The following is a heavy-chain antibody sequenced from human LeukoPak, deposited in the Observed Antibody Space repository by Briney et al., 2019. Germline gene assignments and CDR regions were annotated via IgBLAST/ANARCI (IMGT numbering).Heavy chain of an antibody. J-gene: IGHJ4*02. D-gene: IGHD1-14*01. V-gene: IGHV3-30*02. CDR2: IGYNGNNQ. CDR1: GFTFNNYG. CDR3: ARGTLNIPGEHGAFDY. Sequence: GGSLRLSCVASGFTFNNYGMHWVRQAPGKGLEWVAFIGYNGNNQYYADSLKGRFTVSRDNARNSLYLQMSSLRADDTAVYYCARGTLNIPGEHGAFDYWGQGTLVTVSS.